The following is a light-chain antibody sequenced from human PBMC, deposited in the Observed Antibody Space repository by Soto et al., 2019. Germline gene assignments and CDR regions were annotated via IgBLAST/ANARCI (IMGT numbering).Light chain of an antibody. Sequence: QSVLTQPRSVSGSPGQSVTMSCTGTGSDIGGYNWVSWYQHHPGKAPKLMIYDVSSRPSGVPDRFSGSKSGNTASLTISGLQAEDEADYYCCSYAGSFTWMFGGGTKLTVL. CDR3: CSYAGSFTWM. CDR2: DVS. J-gene: IGLJ3*02. V-gene: IGLV2-11*01. CDR1: GSDIGGYNW.